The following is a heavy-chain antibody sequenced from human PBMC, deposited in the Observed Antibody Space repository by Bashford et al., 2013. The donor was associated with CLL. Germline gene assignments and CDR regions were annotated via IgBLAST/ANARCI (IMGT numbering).Heavy chain of an antibody. V-gene: IGHV3-21*01. CDR2: ISSSSSI. CDR1: ASPSTTYS. Sequence: GGSLRLSCTTPLASPSTTYSMNWVRQAPGKGLEWVSSISSSSSIYYADSVRGRFTISRDNAKNSLYLQMNSLRAEDTAVYYCASDRNGMDVWGQGTTVTVS. J-gene: IGHJ6*02. CDR3: ASDRNGMDV.